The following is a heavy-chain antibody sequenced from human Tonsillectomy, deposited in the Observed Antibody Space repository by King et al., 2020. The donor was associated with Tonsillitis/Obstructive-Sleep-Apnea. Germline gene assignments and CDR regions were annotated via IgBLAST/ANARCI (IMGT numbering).Heavy chain of an antibody. CDR2: ISAYNGNT. J-gene: IGHJ6*03. V-gene: IGHV1-18*01. Sequence: QLVQSGAEVKKPGASVKVSCKASGYTFTSYGITWVRQAPGQGLEWMGWISAYNGNTNYAQKLQGRVTMTTDTSTSTADMELRSLRSDDTAVYYCARGGLGDPDPYYYYMDVWGKGTTVTVSS. CDR1: GYTFTSYG. D-gene: IGHD2-15*01. CDR3: ARGGLGDPDPYYYYMDV.